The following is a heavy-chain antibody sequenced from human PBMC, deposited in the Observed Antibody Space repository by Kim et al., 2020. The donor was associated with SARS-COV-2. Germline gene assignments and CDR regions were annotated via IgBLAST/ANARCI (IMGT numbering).Heavy chain of an antibody. CDR2: TYYRSKWYN. V-gene: IGHV6-1*01. J-gene: IGHJ5*02. CDR3: ARASGSYPYLNNWFDP. Sequence: SQTLSLTCAISGDSVSSNSAAWNWIRQSPSRGLEWLGRTYYRSKWYNDYAVSVKSRITINPDTSKNQFSLQLNSVTPEDTAVYYCARASGSYPYLNNWFDPWGQGTLVTVSS. CDR1: GDSVSSNSAA. D-gene: IGHD1-26*01.